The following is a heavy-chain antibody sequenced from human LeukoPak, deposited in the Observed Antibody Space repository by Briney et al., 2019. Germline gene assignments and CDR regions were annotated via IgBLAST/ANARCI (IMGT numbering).Heavy chain of an antibody. CDR1: GHTFTAYY. CDR2: INPNSGGT. CDR3: ARDGFSSTSTSYYYCYYGMDV. D-gene: IGHD2-2*01. V-gene: IGHV1-2*02. J-gene: IGHJ6*02. Sequence: ASVKVSCKASGHTFTAYYMFWVRQAPRQGLEWMGWINPNSGGTNYAPKFQGRVTMTRDTSISTAYMELSRLRSDDTAVYYCARDGFSSTSTSYYYCYYGMDVWGQGTTVTVSS.